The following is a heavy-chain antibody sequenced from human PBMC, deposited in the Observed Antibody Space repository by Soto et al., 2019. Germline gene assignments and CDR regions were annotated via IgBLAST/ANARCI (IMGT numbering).Heavy chain of an antibody. J-gene: IGHJ6*02. CDR1: GGSISSYY. D-gene: IGHD6-6*01. V-gene: IGHV4-4*07. CDR3: ASSSIAAPTPANYYYYGMDV. CDR2: IYTSGST. Sequence: QVQLQESGPGLVKPSETLSLTCTVSGGSISSYYWSWIRQPAGKGLEWIGRIYTSGSTNYNPSLKSRDTMAVDTSTNQFSLKLSSVTAAETAVYYCASSSIAAPTPANYYYYGMDVWGQGTTVTVSS.